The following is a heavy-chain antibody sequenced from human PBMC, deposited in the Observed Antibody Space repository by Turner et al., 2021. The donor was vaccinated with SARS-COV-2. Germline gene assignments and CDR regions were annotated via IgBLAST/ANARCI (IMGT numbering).Heavy chain of an antibody. D-gene: IGHD1-1*01. Sequence: QVQLQVSGPGLVRPSETLSLTCTVSGGSISSKSWSWIRKSPGRGLEWIGYFFKSGSIDYNPTLRSRVTISVDTSKNQLSLNLISMTAADTAVYYCARHQGSTSGYDHGMNVWGQGTAVIVSS. CDR1: GGSISSKS. J-gene: IGHJ6*02. CDR2: FFKSGSI. V-gene: IGHV4-59*08. CDR3: ARHQGSTSGYDHGMNV.